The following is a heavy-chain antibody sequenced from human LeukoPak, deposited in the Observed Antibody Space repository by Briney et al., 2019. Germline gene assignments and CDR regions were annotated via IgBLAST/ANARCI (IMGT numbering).Heavy chain of an antibody. D-gene: IGHD3-22*01. CDR2: IYSGGST. V-gene: IGHV3-53*04. CDR3: ARRRPWDYDSSCFGALDI. CDR1: GLTFSSYA. J-gene: IGHJ3*02. Sequence: GGSLRLSCAASGLTFSSYAMSWVRQAPVKGLEWVSVIYSGGSTYYADSVKGRFTISRHNSKNTLYLQMNSLRAEDTAVYYCARRRPWDYDSSCFGALDIWGQGTMVTVSS.